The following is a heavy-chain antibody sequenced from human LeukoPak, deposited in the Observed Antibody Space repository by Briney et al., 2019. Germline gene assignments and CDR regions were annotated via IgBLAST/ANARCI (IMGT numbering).Heavy chain of an antibody. V-gene: IGHV3-30*18. D-gene: IGHD5-24*01. CDR1: GFTFSTFG. CDR3: AKDGGDGYSSDGFDM. Sequence: PGRSLRLSCAASGFTFSTFGMHWVRQAPGKGLEWVAIISFDGSNKYYADSVKGRFTISRDNSKSTVYLQMNSVRAEDTAVYYCAKDGGDGYSSDGFDMWGQGTRVTVSS. CDR2: ISFDGSNK. J-gene: IGHJ3*02.